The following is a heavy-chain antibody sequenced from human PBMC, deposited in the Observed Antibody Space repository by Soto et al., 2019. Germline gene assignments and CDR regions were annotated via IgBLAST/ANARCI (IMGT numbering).Heavy chain of an antibody. J-gene: IGHJ5*02. CDR1: GGSISSSNW. D-gene: IGHD6-13*01. CDR2: IYHSGST. V-gene: IGHV4-4*02. Sequence: PSETLSLTCAVSGGSISSSNWWSWVRQPPGKGLEWIGEIYHSGSTNYNPSLKSRVTISVDTSKNQFSLKLSSVTAADTAVYYCARRERAAGTAWSSDLRGPATRVTVST. CDR3: ARRERAAGTAWSSDL.